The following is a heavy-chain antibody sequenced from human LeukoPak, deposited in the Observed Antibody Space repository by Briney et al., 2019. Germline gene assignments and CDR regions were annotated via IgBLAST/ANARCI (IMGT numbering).Heavy chain of an antibody. CDR1: GYTFTSYA. CDR3: ARAKRITMVRGQELDY. D-gene: IGHD3-10*01. V-gene: IGHV1-3*01. Sequence: GASVKVSCKASGYTFTSYAMHWVRQAPGQRLEWMGWINAGNGNTKYSQKFQGRVTITRDTSASTAYMELSSLRSEDGAVYYCARAKRITMVRGQELDYWGQGPRAPVSS. CDR2: INAGNGNT. J-gene: IGHJ4*02.